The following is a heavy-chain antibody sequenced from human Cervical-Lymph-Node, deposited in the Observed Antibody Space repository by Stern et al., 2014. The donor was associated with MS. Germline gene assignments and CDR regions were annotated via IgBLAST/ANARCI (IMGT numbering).Heavy chain of an antibody. CDR2: FVLGRGKT. D-gene: IGHD3-10*01. J-gene: IGHJ3*02. CDR1: GFTLGTSA. Sequence: VQLVESGPEVKKPGTSVKVSCTTSGFTLGTSAIQWVRQAHAQRLARIGWFVLGRGKTNYAKKFQQRVTMTRDMSTSTAYLELSSLRSDDAAVYYCGGPIGGSLSYAFDSWGQGTMVTVSS. V-gene: IGHV1-58*02. CDR3: GGPIGGSLSYAFDS.